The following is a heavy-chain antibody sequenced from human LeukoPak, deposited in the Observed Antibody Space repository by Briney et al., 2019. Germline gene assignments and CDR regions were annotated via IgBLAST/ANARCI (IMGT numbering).Heavy chain of an antibody. CDR1: GGTFSSYA. J-gene: IGHJ3*02. Sequence: PSVKVSCKASGGTFSSYAISWVRQAPGQGLEWMGRIIPILGIANYAQKFQGRVTITADKSTSTAYMELSSLRSEDTAVYYCAREKVTMIVGDAFDIWGQGTMVTVSS. CDR2: IIPILGIA. V-gene: IGHV1-69*04. CDR3: AREKVTMIVGDAFDI. D-gene: IGHD3-22*01.